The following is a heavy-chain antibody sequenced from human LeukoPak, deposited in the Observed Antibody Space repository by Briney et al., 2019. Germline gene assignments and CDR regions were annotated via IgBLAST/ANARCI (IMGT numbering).Heavy chain of an antibody. CDR1: GGSISTYY. CDR3: ARLPYSSGYFDAFDI. J-gene: IGHJ3*02. D-gene: IGHD3-22*01. CDR2: IYTSGST. Sequence: SETLSLTCTVSGGSISTYYWSWIRQPAGKGLEWIGRIYTSGSTNYNPSLKSRVTMSLDTSKNHMSLNLSSVTAADTAVYYCARLPYSSGYFDAFDIWGQGTMVSVSS. V-gene: IGHV4-4*07.